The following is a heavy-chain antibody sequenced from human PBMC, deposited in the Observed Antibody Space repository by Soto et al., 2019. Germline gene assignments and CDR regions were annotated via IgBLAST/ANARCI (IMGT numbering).Heavy chain of an antibody. Sequence: QVQLVQSGAEVKKPGSSVKVSCKASGGIFSTYAISWLRQAPGQGLEWMGGIIPLFGTPNYAQRFQGRVTITADESTSTAYMELSRLRSEDTAVYYCARDRDYYGSGNYYTRLGLWGQGTLVTVSS. J-gene: IGHJ4*02. CDR3: ARDRDYYGSGNYYTRLGL. D-gene: IGHD3-10*01. V-gene: IGHV1-69*01. CDR1: GGIFSTYA. CDR2: IIPLFGTP.